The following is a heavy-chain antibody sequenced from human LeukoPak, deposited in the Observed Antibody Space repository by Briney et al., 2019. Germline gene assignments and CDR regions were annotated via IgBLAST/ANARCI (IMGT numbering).Heavy chain of an antibody. D-gene: IGHD3-10*01. CDR3: ARARLHYYGSGSYSFDY. V-gene: IGHV3-20*04. Sequence: PGGSLRLSCAASGFTFDDYGMSWVRQAPGKGLEWVSGINWNGGSTGYADSVKGRFTISRDNAKNSPYLQMNSLRAEDTALYYCARARLHYYGSGSYSFDYWGQGTLVTVSS. CDR1: GFTFDDYG. CDR2: INWNGGST. J-gene: IGHJ4*02.